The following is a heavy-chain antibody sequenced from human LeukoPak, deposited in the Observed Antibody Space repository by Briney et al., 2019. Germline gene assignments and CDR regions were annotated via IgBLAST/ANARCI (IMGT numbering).Heavy chain of an antibody. D-gene: IGHD2-2*01. CDR2: IKEDGSEK. CDR3: ARDWDCSSNRCYGALGY. CDR1: GFTFSSYG. Sequence: AGGSLRLSCAASGFTFSSYGMHWVRQAPGKGLEWVANIKEDGSEKYYVDSVKGRFTISRDNAKNSLYLQMNSLRAEDTAVYYCARDWDCSSNRCYGALGYWGQGTLVTVSS. V-gene: IGHV3-7*01. J-gene: IGHJ4*02.